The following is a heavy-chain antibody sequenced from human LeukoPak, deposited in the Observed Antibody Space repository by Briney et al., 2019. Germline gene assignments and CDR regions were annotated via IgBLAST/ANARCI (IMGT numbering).Heavy chain of an antibody. V-gene: IGHV3-48*02. D-gene: IGHD7-27*01. CDR2: IDTSSSTM. CDR1: AFTFSDYS. J-gene: IGHJ3*01. CDR3: AREDDSWGPNNLDL. Sequence: PGGSLRLSCAASAFTFSDYSMNWVRQAPGKGLEWISYIDTSSSTMYYADSVTGRFTISRDNAKESLYLQMNSLRDEDTAVYYCAREDDSWGPNNLDLWGQGTMVTVSS.